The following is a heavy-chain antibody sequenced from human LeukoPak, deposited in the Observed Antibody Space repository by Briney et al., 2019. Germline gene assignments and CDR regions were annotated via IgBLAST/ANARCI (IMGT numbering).Heavy chain of an antibody. D-gene: IGHD3-22*01. J-gene: IGHJ4*02. CDR1: GDSVSSNSAA. Sequence: SQTLSLICAISGDSVSSNSAAWNWIRQSPSRGLEWLGRTYYRSKWYNDYAVSVKSRITINPDTSKNQSSLQLNSVTPEDTAVYYCARSAYYYDSSGYYPFDYWGQGTLVTVSS. CDR3: ARSAYYYDSSGYYPFDY. CDR2: TYYRSKWYN. V-gene: IGHV6-1*01.